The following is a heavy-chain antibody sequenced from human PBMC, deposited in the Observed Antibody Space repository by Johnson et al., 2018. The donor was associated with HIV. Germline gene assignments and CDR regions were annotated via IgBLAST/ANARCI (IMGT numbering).Heavy chain of an antibody. CDR2: ISGSGGST. V-gene: IGHV3-23*04. CDR3: ARDSTVAHDAFDI. CDR1: GFTFSTYA. J-gene: IGHJ3*02. D-gene: IGHD4-23*01. Sequence: EVQLVESGGGLVQPGGSLRLSCAASGFTFSTYAMSWVRQAPGKGLEWVSAISGSGGSTGYADSVKGRFTISRDNAKNSLYLQMNSLRAEDTALYYCARDSTVAHDAFDIWGQGTMVTVSS.